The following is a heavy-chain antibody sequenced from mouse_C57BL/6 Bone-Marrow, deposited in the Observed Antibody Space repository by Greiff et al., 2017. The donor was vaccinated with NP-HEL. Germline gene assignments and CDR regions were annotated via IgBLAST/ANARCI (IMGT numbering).Heavy chain of an antibody. CDR2: IRNKANGYTT. J-gene: IGHJ4*01. CDR3: ARYSPYYAMDY. CDR1: GFTFTAYY. V-gene: IGHV7-3*01. Sequence: DVQLVESGGGLVQPGGSLSLSCAASGFTFTAYYMSWVRQPPGKALEWLGFIRNKANGYTTEYSASVKGRFTISRDNSQSILYLQMNALRAEDSATYYCARYSPYYAMDYWGQGTSVTVSS.